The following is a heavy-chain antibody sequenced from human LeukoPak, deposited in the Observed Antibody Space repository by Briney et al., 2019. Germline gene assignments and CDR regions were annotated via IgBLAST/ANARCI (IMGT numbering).Heavy chain of an antibody. D-gene: IGHD3-22*01. CDR2: FDPEDGET. CDR3: ASSYYYDSSGPIWAFDI. Sequence: ASVKVSCKVSGYTLTELSMHWVRQAPGKGLEWMGGFDPEDGETIYAQKFQGRVTMTEDTSTDTAYMELSSLRSEDTAVYYCASSYYYDSSGPIWAFDIWGQGTMVTVSS. V-gene: IGHV1-24*01. J-gene: IGHJ3*02. CDR1: GYTLTELS.